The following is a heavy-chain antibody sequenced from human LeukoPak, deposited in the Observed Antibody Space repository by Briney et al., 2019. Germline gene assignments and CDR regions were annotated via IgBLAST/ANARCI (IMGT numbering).Heavy chain of an antibody. CDR3: AKDQSDIVVVPAALS. J-gene: IGHJ5*02. CDR2: ISYDGSNK. CDR1: GFTFSDYY. Sequence: SLRLSCAASGFTFSDYYMTWIRQAPGKGLEWVAVISYDGSNKYYADSVKGRFTISRDNSKNTLYLQMNSLRAEDTAVYYCAKDQSDIVVVPAALSWGQGTLVTVSS. D-gene: IGHD2-2*01. V-gene: IGHV3-30*18.